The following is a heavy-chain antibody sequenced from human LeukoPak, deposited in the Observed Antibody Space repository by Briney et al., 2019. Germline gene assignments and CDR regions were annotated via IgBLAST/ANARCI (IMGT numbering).Heavy chain of an antibody. CDR3: ARLGRLLRVDYFDY. D-gene: IGHD3-10*01. CDR2: ISSSNTI. CDR1: GFPFSGYS. J-gene: IGHJ4*02. V-gene: IGHV3-48*01. Sequence: PGGSLRLSCAASGFPFSGYSLTWVRQAPGKGLEWISYISSSNTIYYADSVKGRFTISRDNAKNSLYLQMNSLTADDTAVYYCARLGRLLRVDYFDYWGQGSLVTVSS.